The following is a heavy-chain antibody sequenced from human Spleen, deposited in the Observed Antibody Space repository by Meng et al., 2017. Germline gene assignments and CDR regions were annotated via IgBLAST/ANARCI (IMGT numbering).Heavy chain of an antibody. CDR2: IYDGGST. CDR1: GGSISSSTW. V-gene: IGHV4-4*02. Sequence: VRVHEAGPGLVKPSGTLSLTCAVSGGSISSSTWWSWVRQSPGKGLEWIGEIYDGGSTNYNPSLKSRVTISVDKSKNQFSLKLSSVTAADTAVYYCARVGSSSWFVADWGQGTLVTVSS. D-gene: IGHD6-13*01. CDR3: ARVGSSSWFVAD. J-gene: IGHJ4*02.